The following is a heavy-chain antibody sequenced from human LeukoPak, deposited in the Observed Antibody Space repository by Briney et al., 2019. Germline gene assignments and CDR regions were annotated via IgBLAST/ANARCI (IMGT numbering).Heavy chain of an antibody. D-gene: IGHD2-2*01. CDR3: ASRYCSSTSCGRGAFDI. V-gene: IGHV4-4*09. Sequence: SETLSLTCTVSGGSISSYYWSWIRQPPGKGLEWIGYIYTSGSTNYNPSLKSRVTISVDTSKNQFSLKLSSVTAADTAVYYCASRYCSSTSCGRGAFDIWGQGTMVTVSS. CDR1: GGSISSYY. CDR2: IYTSGST. J-gene: IGHJ3*02.